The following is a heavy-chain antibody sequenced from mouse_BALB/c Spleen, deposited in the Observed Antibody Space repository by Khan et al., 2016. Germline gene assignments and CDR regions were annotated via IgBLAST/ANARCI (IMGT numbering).Heavy chain of an antibody. CDR1: GYTFTSYW. J-gene: IGHJ4*01. V-gene: IGHV1S41*01. CDR2: IAPGSGST. D-gene: IGHD1-1*01. CDR3: AREGTVPLMDY. Sequence: DLVKPGASVKLSCKASGYTFTSYWINWIKQRPGQGLEWIGRIAPGSGSTYYNEMFKGKATLTVDTSSSTAYIQLSSLSAEAAAVYFCAREGTVPLMDYWGQGTSVTVSS.